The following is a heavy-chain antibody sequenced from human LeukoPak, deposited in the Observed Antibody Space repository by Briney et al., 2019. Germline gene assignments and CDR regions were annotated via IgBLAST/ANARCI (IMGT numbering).Heavy chain of an antibody. CDR1: GGSISSYY. D-gene: IGHD6-19*01. V-gene: IGHV4-59*01. CDR2: IYYSGST. J-gene: IGHJ3*02. Sequence: PSETLSLTCTVSGGSISSYYWSWLRQPPGKGLEWIGYIYYSGSTNYNPSLKSRVTISVDTSKNQFSLKLSSVTAADTAVYYCARVGFGSGWYTVDAFDIWGQGTMVTVSS. CDR3: ARVGFGSGWYTVDAFDI.